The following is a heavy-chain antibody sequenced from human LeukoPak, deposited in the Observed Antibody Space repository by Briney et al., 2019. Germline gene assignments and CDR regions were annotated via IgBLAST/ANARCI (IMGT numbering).Heavy chain of an antibody. CDR1: GVSISSSSYY. CDR3: ASWPFKEVGATYYFDY. D-gene: IGHD1-26*01. J-gene: IGHJ4*02. V-gene: IGHV4-39*07. CDR2: IYYSGST. Sequence: SETLSLTCTVSGVSISSSSYYWGWIRQPAGKGLEWIGSIYYSGSTYYNPSLKSRVTISVDKSKNQFSLKLSSVTAADTGVYYCASWPFKEVGATYYFDYWGQGTLVTVSS.